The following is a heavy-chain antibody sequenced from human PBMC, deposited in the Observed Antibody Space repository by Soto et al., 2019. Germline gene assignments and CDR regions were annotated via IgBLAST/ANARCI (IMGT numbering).Heavy chain of an antibody. Sequence: PSETLSHTCAVYGGSFRGYFLCCIRQPPGKGLGWIGEINHSGSTNYNPSLKSRVTISVDTSKNQLSLKLSSVTAAVTAVYYCSRHKDQGSTPSAYWVQRTVVTVSS. CDR3: SRHKDQGSTPSAY. J-gene: IGHJ4*02. V-gene: IGHV4-34*01. CDR1: GGSFRGYF. CDR2: INHSGST. D-gene: IGHD2-15*01.